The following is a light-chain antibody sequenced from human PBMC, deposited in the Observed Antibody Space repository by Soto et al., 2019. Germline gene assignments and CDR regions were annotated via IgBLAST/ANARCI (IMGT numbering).Light chain of an antibody. Sequence: EIVMTQSPATLSVSPGERATLSCRASQSVNNNLAWYQQKPGQAPRLLIYGASARATGIPARFSGSGSGTEFTLTISSLQSEDFAVYYCQQYNNWKLTFGGGTKVEIK. J-gene: IGKJ4*01. CDR2: GAS. CDR1: QSVNNN. CDR3: QQYNNWKLT. V-gene: IGKV3-15*01.